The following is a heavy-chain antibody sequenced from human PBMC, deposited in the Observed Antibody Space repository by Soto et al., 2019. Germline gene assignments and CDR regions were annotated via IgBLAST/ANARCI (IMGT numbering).Heavy chain of an antibody. CDR2: ISAYNGNT. Sequence: ASVKVSCKASGYTFTSYGISWVRQAPGQGLEWMGWISAYNGNTNYAQKLQGRVTMTTDTSTSTAYMELRSLRSDDTAVYYCARSRGYSYGYESNYYYYGMAVWGQGTRVTVSS. CDR1: GYTFTSYG. D-gene: IGHD5-18*01. CDR3: ARSRGYSYGYESNYYYYGMAV. J-gene: IGHJ6*02. V-gene: IGHV1-18*01.